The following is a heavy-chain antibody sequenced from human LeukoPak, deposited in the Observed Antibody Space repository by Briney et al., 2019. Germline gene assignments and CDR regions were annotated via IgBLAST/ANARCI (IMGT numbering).Heavy chain of an antibody. J-gene: IGHJ4*02. CDR2: ISYDGSNK. V-gene: IGHV3-30*18. D-gene: IGHD6-19*01. CDR3: AKAPQYSSGLTWWYFDY. Sequence: QPGRSLRLSCAASGFTFSSCGMHWVRQAPGKGLEWVAVISYDGSNKYYADSVKGRFTISRDNSKNTLYLQMNSLRAEDTAVYYCAKAPQYSSGLTWWYFDYWGQGTLVTVSS. CDR1: GFTFSSCG.